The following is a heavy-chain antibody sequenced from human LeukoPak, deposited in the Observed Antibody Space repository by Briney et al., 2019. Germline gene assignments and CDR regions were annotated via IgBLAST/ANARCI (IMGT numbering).Heavy chain of an antibody. D-gene: IGHD6-19*01. CDR2: INHSGST. Sequence: SETLSLTCAVYGGSFSGYYWSWIRQPPGKGLEWIGEINHSGSTNYNPSLKSRVTISVDTSKNQFSLKLSSVTAADTAVYYCARQFVAGGYYYYYMDVWGKGTTVTISS. J-gene: IGHJ6*03. V-gene: IGHV4-34*01. CDR1: GGSFSGYY. CDR3: ARQFVAGGYYYYYMDV.